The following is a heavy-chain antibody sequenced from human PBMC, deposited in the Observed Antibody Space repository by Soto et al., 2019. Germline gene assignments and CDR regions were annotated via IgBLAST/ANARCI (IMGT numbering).Heavy chain of an antibody. D-gene: IGHD3-3*01. CDR2: INPNSGGP. CDR3: ARDYWSGDRYYYGMDV. CDR1: GYTFTGYY. V-gene: IGHV1-2*02. Sequence: ASVKVSCKASGYTFTGYYIHWVRQAPGQRLEWMGYINPNSGGPNYAQKFQGRVTMTRDTSISTAYMELSRLRSDDTAVYFCARDYWSGDRYYYGMDVWGQGTTVTVSS. J-gene: IGHJ6*02.